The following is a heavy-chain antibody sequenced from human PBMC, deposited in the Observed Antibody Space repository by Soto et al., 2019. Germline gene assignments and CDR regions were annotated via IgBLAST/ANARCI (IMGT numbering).Heavy chain of an antibody. CDR3: EKGAGANHDAFDI. V-gene: IGHV3-23*01. J-gene: IGHJ3*02. CDR2: ISGSGDST. CDR1: GFTFSSYA. Sequence: EVQLLESGGGLVQPGGSLRLSCAASGFTFSSYAMNWVRQAPGKGLEWVSTISGSGDSTYYADSVKGRFTIPRDNSKNTLYLQMNSLRAEDTAIYYCEKGAGANHDAFDIWGQGTMVTVSS. D-gene: IGHD3-10*01.